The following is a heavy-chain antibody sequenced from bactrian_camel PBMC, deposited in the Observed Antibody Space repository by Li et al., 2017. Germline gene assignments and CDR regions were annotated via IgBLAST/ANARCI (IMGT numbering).Heavy chain of an antibody. J-gene: IGHJ4*01. Sequence: QLVESGGGLVQPGGSLRLSCAAPGFTFSNLNMAWVRQAPGVGLEWVSGISTGAGNTFYADSAKGRFTISRDNAKNTLYLQMNSLKTEDTAVYYCAATDGWVPSSLGQGTQVTVS. V-gene: IGHV3S28*01. CDR1: GFTFSNLN. D-gene: IGHD5*01. CDR2: ISTGAGNT.